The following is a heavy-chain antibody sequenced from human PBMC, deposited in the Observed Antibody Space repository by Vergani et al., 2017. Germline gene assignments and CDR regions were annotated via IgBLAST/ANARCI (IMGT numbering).Heavy chain of an antibody. J-gene: IGHJ6*03. D-gene: IGHD6-25*01. CDR1: GGPISSGDHC. CDR3: ARVDTQVPATSHFYYMDV. Sequence: QVQLQESGPGVVKPSQTLSLTCAFSGGPISSGDHCWTWIRQPPGKGLAWIGYIFYSGTTYDHPSLRGRLTISLDTSQNQFSLKLRSVTAADTAVYYCARVDTQVPATSHFYYMDVWGKGTTVVVSS. V-gene: IGHV4-31*11. CDR2: IFYSGTT.